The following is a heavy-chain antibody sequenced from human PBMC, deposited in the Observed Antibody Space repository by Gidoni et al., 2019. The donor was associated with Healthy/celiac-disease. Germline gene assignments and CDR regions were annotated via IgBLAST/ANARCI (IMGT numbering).Heavy chain of an antibody. V-gene: IGHV3-48*03. D-gene: IGHD4-17*01. J-gene: IGHJ2*01. CDR2: ISSSGSTI. CDR3: ASRYGDYVSYWYFDL. Sequence: EVQLVESGGGWVQPGGSMRLSCAASGFTFSSYEMNWVRQAPGKGLEWVSYISSSGSTISYADSVKCRFTISIANAKNSLYLQMNSLRAEDTAVYYCASRYGDYVSYWYFDLWGRGTLVTVSS. CDR1: GFTFSSYE.